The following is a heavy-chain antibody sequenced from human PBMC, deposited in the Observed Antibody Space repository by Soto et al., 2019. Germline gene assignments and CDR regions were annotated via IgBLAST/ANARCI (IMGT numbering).Heavy chain of an antibody. CDR2: ILAGGST. CDR3: AKATATGGGAFDI. CDR1: GFTCISYD. D-gene: IGHD2-8*02. Sequence: PGGSLRLSCASSGFTCISYDMSWVRRAPGKGLEWVSTILAGGSTYYADSVKGRLTISRDNSKNTVYLQMNSLTAGDTAVYYCAKATATGGGAFDICGQGTMVT. V-gene: IGHV3-23*01. J-gene: IGHJ3*02.